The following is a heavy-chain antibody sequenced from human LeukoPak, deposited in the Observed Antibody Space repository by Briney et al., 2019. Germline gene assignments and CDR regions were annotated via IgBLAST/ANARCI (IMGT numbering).Heavy chain of an antibody. CDR3: ARGASRIWFGELWFDY. V-gene: IGHV4-39*01. J-gene: IGHJ4*02. CDR1: GGSISSSSYY. D-gene: IGHD3-10*01. Sequence: PSETLSLACTGSGGSISSSSYYWGWIRQPPGKGLEWIGSIYYSGSTYYNPSLKSRVTISVDTSKNQFSLKLSSVTAADTAVYYCARGASRIWFGELWFDYWGQGTLVTVSS. CDR2: IYYSGST.